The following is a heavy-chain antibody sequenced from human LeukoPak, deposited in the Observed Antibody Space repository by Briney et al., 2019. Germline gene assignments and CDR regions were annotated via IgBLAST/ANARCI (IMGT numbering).Heavy chain of an antibody. V-gene: IGHV3-30*18. Sequence: GGSLRLSCAASGFTFRSYGIHWVRQAPGKGLEWVAVISYDVSNKYYADSVKGRFTISRDNSKNTLYLQMNSLRAEDTAVYYCAKEVAARTLPLDYWGQGTLVTVSS. J-gene: IGHJ4*02. CDR2: ISYDVSNK. CDR1: GFTFRSYG. D-gene: IGHD6-6*01. CDR3: AKEVAARTLPLDY.